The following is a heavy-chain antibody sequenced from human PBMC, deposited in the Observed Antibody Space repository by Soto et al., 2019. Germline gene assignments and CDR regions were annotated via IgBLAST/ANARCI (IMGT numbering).Heavy chain of an antibody. J-gene: IGHJ5*02. V-gene: IGHV3-30*18. CDR2: ISYDGNRE. CDR3: AKDGDFRSFDGWLDA. Sequence: QVQVVESGGGVVQPGRSLRLSCAASGFTFSNYGMHWVRQAPGKGLEWVAVISYDGNREYYVDSVKGRFTISRDKSENTVHLQMNSLRGEDTAVYYCAKDGDFRSFDGWLDAWGQGTLVTVSS. CDR1: GFTFSNYG. D-gene: IGHD3-3*01.